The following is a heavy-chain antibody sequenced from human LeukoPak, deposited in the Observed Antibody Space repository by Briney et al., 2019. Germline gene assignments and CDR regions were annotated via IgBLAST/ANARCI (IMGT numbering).Heavy chain of an antibody. Sequence: GRSLRLSCAASGFTFSSYGMHWVRQAPGKGLEWVAVIWYDGSNKYYADSVKGRFTISRDNSKNTLYLQMNSLRVEDTAVYYCARDSSFSPVGGKPDYWGQGTLVTVSS. V-gene: IGHV3-33*01. J-gene: IGHJ4*02. CDR2: IWYDGSNK. D-gene: IGHD4-23*01. CDR1: GFTFSSYG. CDR3: ARDSSFSPVGGKPDY.